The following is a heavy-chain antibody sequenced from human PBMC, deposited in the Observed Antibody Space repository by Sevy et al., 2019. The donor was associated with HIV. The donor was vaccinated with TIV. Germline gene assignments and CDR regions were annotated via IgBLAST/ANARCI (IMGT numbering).Heavy chain of an antibody. CDR2: SYPGDSDT. CDR3: ERLGSSSWYFWFDP. V-gene: IGHV5-51*01. Sequence: GESLKISCKGSGYSFTSYWIGWVRHMPGEGLEWMGISYPGDSDTRYSPSLQGQVTISADKSICTAYLQWGSLKASDTAMYYCERLGSSSWYFWFDPWGQGTLVTVSS. J-gene: IGHJ5*02. D-gene: IGHD6-13*01. CDR1: GYSFTSYW.